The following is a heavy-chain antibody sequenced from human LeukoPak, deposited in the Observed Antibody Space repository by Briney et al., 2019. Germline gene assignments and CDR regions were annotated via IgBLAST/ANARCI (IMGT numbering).Heavy chain of an antibody. Sequence: GGSLRLSCAASGFTFSSYAMSWVRQAPGKGLEWVSAISGSGGSTYYADSVKGRFTISRDNSKNTLYLQMNSLRAEDTAVYYCARDLYNWNYVHYYYYYYMDVWGKGTTVTVSS. CDR3: ARDLYNWNYVHYYYYYYMDV. CDR1: GFTFSSYA. J-gene: IGHJ6*03. D-gene: IGHD1-7*01. V-gene: IGHV3-23*01. CDR2: ISGSGGST.